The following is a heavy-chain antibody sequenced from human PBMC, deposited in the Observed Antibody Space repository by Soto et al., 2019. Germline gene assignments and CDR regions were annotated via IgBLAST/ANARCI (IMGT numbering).Heavy chain of an antibody. CDR1: GGSISSSSYY. J-gene: IGHJ4*02. Sequence: ASETLSLTCTVSGGSISSSSYYWGWIRQPPGKGLEWIGSIYYSGSTYYNPSLKSRVTISVDTSKNQFSLKLSSVTAADTAVYYCARVVESYYYDSSGPVDYWGQGTLVTVSS. CDR2: IYYSGST. D-gene: IGHD3-22*01. V-gene: IGHV4-39*01. CDR3: ARVVESYYYDSSGPVDY.